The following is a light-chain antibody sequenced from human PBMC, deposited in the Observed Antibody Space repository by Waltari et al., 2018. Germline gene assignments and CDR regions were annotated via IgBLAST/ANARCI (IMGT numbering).Light chain of an antibody. CDR3: QQYYSFWT. J-gene: IGKJ1*01. Sequence: DIVMTQSPDSLAVSLGERATINCKSSQSVLYSSDNKNYLAWYQQKPGQPPKLLIYWASTREAGVPDRFSGSWSGTDFTLTISSLHADDVAVYYCQQYYSFWTFGQGTKVELK. CDR1: QSVLYSSDNKNY. CDR2: WAS. V-gene: IGKV4-1*01.